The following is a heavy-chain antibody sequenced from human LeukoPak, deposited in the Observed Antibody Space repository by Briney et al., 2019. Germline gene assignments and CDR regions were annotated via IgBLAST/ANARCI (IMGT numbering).Heavy chain of an antibody. V-gene: IGHV1-46*01. Sequence: GASVKVSCKASGYTFTGYYMHWVRQAPGQGLEWMGIVNPSGGNTNYAQNFQGRVTMTWDASTSTVFMELSSLRHEDTAVYYCARDPGRRYFDYWGQGTLVTISS. CDR3: ARDPGRRYFDY. CDR1: GYTFTGYY. CDR2: VNPSGGNT. J-gene: IGHJ4*02.